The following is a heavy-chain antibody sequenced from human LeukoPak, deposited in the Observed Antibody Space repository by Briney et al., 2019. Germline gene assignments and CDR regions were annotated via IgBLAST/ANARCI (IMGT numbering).Heavy chain of an antibody. CDR2: IYYSGST. Sequence: SETLSLTCTVSGGSISSSSYYWGWIRQPPGKGLEWIGSIYYSGSTYYNPSLKSRVTISVDTSKNQFSLKLSSVTAADTAVYYCARVGGGFDYYYYYYMDVWGKGTTVTVSS. V-gene: IGHV4-39*07. D-gene: IGHD3-16*01. J-gene: IGHJ6*03. CDR1: GGSISSSSYY. CDR3: ARVGGGFDYYYYYYMDV.